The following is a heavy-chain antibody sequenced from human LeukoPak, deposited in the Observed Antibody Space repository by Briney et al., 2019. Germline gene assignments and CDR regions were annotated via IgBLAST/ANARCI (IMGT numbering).Heavy chain of an antibody. CDR2: IIPILGIA. V-gene: IGHV1-69*02. CDR1: GGTFSSYT. CDR3: ARGHQPPYYGMDV. Sequence: SVTVSCKASGGTFSSYTISWVRQAPGQGLEWMGRIIPILGIANYAQKFQGRVTITADKSTSTAYMGLSSLRSEDTAVFYCARGHQPPYYGMDVWGQGTTVTVSS. J-gene: IGHJ6*02.